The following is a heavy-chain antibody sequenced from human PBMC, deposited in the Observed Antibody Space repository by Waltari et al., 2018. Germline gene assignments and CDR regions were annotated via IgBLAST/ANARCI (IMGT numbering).Heavy chain of an antibody. CDR3: ARAGLGSPLQWQQLLDS. D-gene: IGHD5-12*01. Sequence: EVQLVESGGGLIPPGGSLRLSCAASGFTINYNYMSWVRQAPGKGLEWVSVIYAGSGGTFYAESVKGRFTVSRDNSKNTLYLDLNCLTAEDSAVYYCARAGLGSPLQWQQLLDSWGRGTLVTVSS. J-gene: IGHJ4*02. CDR1: GFTINYNY. CDR2: IYAGSGGT. V-gene: IGHV3-53*01.